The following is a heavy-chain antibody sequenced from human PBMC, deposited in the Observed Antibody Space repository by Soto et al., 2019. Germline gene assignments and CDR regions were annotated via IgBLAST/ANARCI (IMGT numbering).Heavy chain of an antibody. V-gene: IGHV1-69*02. CDR1: GGTLSSYS. Sequence: QVQLVQSGAEVKKPGSSVKVSCKASGGTLSSYSISWVRQAPGQGLEWMGRIIPIVGIANYAQKFQGRVTVTADTSTNTAYMDLSRLRSEHTAVFYWARVRGEGQQLETWGQGSLVSVSS. J-gene: IGHJ5*02. D-gene: IGHD6-13*01. CDR3: ARVRGEGQQLET. CDR2: IIPIVGIA.